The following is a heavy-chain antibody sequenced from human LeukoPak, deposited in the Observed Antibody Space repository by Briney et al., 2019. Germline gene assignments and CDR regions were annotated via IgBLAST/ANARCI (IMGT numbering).Heavy chain of an antibody. V-gene: IGHV1-8*01. Sequence: ASVKVSCKASGYTFTSYDINWVRQATGQGLEWMGWMNPNSGNTGYAQKFQGRVTMTRNTSMSTAYMELSSLRSEDTAVYYCARLNYDFWSGYIGTGHNWFDPWGQGTLVTVSS. CDR3: ARLNYDFWSGYIGTGHNWFDP. J-gene: IGHJ5*02. D-gene: IGHD3-3*01. CDR2: MNPNSGNT. CDR1: GYTFTSYD.